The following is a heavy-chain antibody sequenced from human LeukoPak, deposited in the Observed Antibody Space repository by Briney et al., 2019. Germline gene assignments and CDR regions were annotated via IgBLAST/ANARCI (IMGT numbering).Heavy chain of an antibody. J-gene: IGHJ4*02. CDR3: AGYNWNLRYFDY. Sequence: ASVKLSCKASGGTFSIYAISWGRQAPGQGLEWMGRIIPILGIANYAQKFQGRVTITADKSTSTAYMELSSLRSEDTAVYYCAGYNWNLRYFDYWGQGTLVTVSS. CDR1: GGTFSIYA. D-gene: IGHD1-7*01. V-gene: IGHV1-69*04. CDR2: IIPILGIA.